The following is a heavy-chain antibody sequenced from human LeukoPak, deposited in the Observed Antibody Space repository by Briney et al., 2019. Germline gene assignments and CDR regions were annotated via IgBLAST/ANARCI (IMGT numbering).Heavy chain of an antibody. CDR3: ARYCSSTSCQLDAFDI. CDR2: IIPIFGTA. V-gene: IGHV1-69*13. Sequence: ASVKVSCKASGGTFSSSAISWVRQAPGQGLEWMGGIIPIFGTANYAQKFQGRVTITADESTSTAYMELSSLRSEDTAVYYCARYCSSTSCQLDAFDIWGQGTMVTVSS. J-gene: IGHJ3*02. CDR1: GGTFSSSA. D-gene: IGHD2-2*01.